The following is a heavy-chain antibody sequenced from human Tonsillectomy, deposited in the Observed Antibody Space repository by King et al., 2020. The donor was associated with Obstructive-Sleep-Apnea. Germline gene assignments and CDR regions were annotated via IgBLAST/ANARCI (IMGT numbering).Heavy chain of an antibody. V-gene: IGHV3-23*04. J-gene: IGHJ4*02. CDR2: VSGSGGST. D-gene: IGHD5-18*01. CDR3: AKDIGIQLWLPDY. Sequence: VQLVESGGGLVQPGGSLRLSCAASGFTFSSYAMSWVLQAPGKGLEWVSAVSGSGGSTYYADSVKGRFTISRDNSKNTLYLQMNSLRAEDTAVYYCAKDIGIQLWLPDYWGQGTLVTVSS. CDR1: GFTFSSYA.